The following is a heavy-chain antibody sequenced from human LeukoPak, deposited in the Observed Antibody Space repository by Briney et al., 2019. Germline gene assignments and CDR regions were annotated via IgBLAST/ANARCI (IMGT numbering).Heavy chain of an antibody. CDR1: GGSISSYY. D-gene: IGHD3-22*01. J-gene: IGHJ4*02. Sequence: SETLSLTCTVSGGSISSYYWSWIRQPPGKGLEWIGYIYYSGSTNYNPSLKSRVTISVDTSKNQFSLKLSSVTAADTAVYYCATDLRIVVHNGRAHYWGQGTLVTVSS. V-gene: IGHV4-59*12. CDR3: ATDLRIVVHNGRAHY. CDR2: IYYSGST.